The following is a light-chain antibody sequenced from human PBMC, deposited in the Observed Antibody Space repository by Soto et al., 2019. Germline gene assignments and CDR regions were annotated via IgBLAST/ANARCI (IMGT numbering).Light chain of an antibody. CDR2: EVS. CDR1: SSDVGGYNF. Sequence: QSVLTQPASVSGSPGQSITISCTGTSSDVGGYNFVSWYQQHPGKAPKLMISEVSNRPSGVSNRFSGSKSGNTASLTISGLQTEDETDYYCGSYTITTALVFGSGTKSPS. V-gene: IGLV2-14*01. CDR3: GSYTITTALV. J-gene: IGLJ1*01.